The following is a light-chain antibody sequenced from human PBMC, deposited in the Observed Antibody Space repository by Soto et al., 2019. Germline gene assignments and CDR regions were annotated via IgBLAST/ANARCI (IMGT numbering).Light chain of an antibody. V-gene: IGKV1-5*01. CDR2: DAS. CDR1: QSISSW. J-gene: IGKJ2*01. CDR3: QQYNSL. Sequence: DIQMTQSPSTLSASVGDRVTITCRASQSISSWLAWYQQKPGKAPKLLIYDASSLESGVPSRFSVSGSGTEFTLTISSLQPDDFATYYCQQYNSLFGQGTKLESK.